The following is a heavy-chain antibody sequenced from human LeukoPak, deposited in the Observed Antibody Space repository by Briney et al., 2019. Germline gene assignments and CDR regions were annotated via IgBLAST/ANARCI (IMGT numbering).Heavy chain of an antibody. Sequence: ASVKVSCKASGYTFTGYYMHWVRQAPGQGLEWMGWINPNSGGTNYAQKFQGRVTMTRDTSISTACMELSRMRSDETAVYYCARGCALKWLGELKNLDYWGEGTLVTVSS. CDR3: ARGCALKWLGELKNLDY. V-gene: IGHV1-2*02. CDR1: GYTFTGYY. CDR2: INPNSGGT. D-gene: IGHD3-10*01. J-gene: IGHJ4*02.